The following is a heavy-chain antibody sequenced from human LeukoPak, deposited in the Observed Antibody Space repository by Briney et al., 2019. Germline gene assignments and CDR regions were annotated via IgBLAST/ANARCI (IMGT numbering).Heavy chain of an antibody. J-gene: IGHJ5*02. D-gene: IGHD6-13*01. CDR3: VRGVGVSRFNYFDP. Sequence: AGGSLRLSCAASGFTFSSFGMNWVRQAPGKGLEWVAVIWYDASNKYYADSVKGRFTISRDNSKNTLFLQMNSLRDDDTAVYYCVRGVGVSRFNYFDPWGQGTLVIVSS. CDR1: GFTFSSFG. V-gene: IGHV3-33*01. CDR2: IWYDASNK.